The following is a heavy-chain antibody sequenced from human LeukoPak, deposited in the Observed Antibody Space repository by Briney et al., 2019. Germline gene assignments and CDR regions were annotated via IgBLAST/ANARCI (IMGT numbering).Heavy chain of an antibody. D-gene: IGHD2-2*01. CDR1: GYTFTGYY. Sequence: EPSVNVSCKASGYTFTGYYLHWVPQAPGQGLECRGWINPRTGGTNYAQKFQARVTLTRDTSISTAYMELRGLRYDDTAVYYCARRVPAAVLDVWGQGALVTVSS. CDR3: ARRVPAAVLDV. V-gene: IGHV1-2*02. CDR2: INPRTGGT. J-gene: IGHJ4*02.